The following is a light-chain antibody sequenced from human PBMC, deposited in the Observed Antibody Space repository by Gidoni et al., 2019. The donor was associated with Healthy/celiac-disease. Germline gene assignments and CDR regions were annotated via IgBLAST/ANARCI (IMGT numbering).Light chain of an antibody. Sequence: EIVLTQTPGTLSLSPGERAPLSCSASQSVCSSYLAWYQQKPGQSPRILISCAASRSTVIPDRFCGGRSGTDFTLPISRLEPDDFAVYYCHQYGSSMYTFGQGTKLEIK. J-gene: IGKJ2*01. CDR3: HQYGSSMYT. CDR1: QSVCSSY. V-gene: IGKV3-20*01. CDR2: CAA.